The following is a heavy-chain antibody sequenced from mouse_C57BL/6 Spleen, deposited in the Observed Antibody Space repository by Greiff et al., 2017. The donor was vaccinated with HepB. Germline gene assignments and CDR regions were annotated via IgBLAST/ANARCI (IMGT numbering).Heavy chain of an antibody. CDR2: IDPSDSYT. J-gene: IGHJ3*01. CDR1: GYTFTSYW. V-gene: IGHV1-50*01. D-gene: IGHD2-5*01. Sequence: VQLQQPGAELVKPGASVKLSCKASGYTFTSYWMQWVKQRPGQGLEWIGEIDPSDSYTNYNQKFKGKATLTVDTSSSTAYMQLSSLTSEDSAVYYCAVYYSNPFAYWGQGTLVTVSA. CDR3: AVYYSNPFAY.